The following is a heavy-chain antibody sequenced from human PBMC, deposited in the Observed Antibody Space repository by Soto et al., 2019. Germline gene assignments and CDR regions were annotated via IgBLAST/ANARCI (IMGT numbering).Heavy chain of an antibody. CDR1: GYTFTSYG. D-gene: IGHD3-9*01. J-gene: IGHJ6*02. Sequence: RSSVKVSCKASGYTFTSYGISWVRQAPGQGLEWMGWISAYNGNTNYAQKLQGRVTMTTDTSTSTAYMELRSLRSDDTAVYYCAREWRGYDILTGLYYYYGMDVWGQGTTVTVSS. CDR3: AREWRGYDILTGLYYYYGMDV. V-gene: IGHV1-18*01. CDR2: ISAYNGNT.